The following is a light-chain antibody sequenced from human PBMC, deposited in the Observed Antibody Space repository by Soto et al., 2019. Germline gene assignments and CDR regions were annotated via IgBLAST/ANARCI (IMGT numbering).Light chain of an antibody. CDR3: QSFDSSSFYV. CDR2: GNS. CDR1: ISNIGTGYD. V-gene: IGLV1-40*01. Sequence: QSVLTQPPSLSGDPGQRVTISCTGSISNIGTGYDVHWYQQLPGTAPKLLIYGNSNRPSGVPDRFSGSKSGTSASLAITGLQAEDEADYYCQSFDSSSFYVFGTGTKVTVL. J-gene: IGLJ1*01.